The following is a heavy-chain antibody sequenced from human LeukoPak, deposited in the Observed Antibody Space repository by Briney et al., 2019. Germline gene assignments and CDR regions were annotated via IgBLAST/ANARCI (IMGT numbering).Heavy chain of an antibody. CDR1: GGTFTSCG. V-gene: IGHV1-18*01. Sequence: ASVKVSCKASGGTFTSCGISWVRQAPGQGLEWMGWISAYNGNTNYAQKLQGRVTMTTDTSTSTAYMELRSLRSDDTAVYYCARDYGDYVPLDYWGQGTLVTVSS. CDR2: ISAYNGNT. CDR3: ARDYGDYVPLDY. J-gene: IGHJ4*02. D-gene: IGHD4-17*01.